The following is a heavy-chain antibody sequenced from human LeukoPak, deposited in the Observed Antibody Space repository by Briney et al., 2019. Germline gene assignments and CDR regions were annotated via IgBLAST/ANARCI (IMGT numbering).Heavy chain of an antibody. V-gene: IGHV3-53*01. Sequence: GGSLRLSCAASGFTVSSNYMSWDRQAPGKGLEWVSVIYGGGSTYYADSVKGRFTISRDNSKNTLYLQMNSLRAEDTAVYYCARDSGGFEGVFDYWGQGTLVTVSS. D-gene: IGHD2-15*01. J-gene: IGHJ4*02. CDR1: GFTVSSNY. CDR2: IYGGGST. CDR3: ARDSGGFEGVFDY.